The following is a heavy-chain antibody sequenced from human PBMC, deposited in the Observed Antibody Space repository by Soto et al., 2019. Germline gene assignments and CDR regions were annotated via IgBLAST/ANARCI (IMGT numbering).Heavy chain of an antibody. CDR2: VSGGAGST. CDR1: GFTFSSYA. D-gene: IGHD6-19*01. Sequence: GGSLRLSCAASGFTFSSYAMSWVRQAPGRGLEWVSAVSGGAGSTYYAGSVKGRFTISRDNSKNTLSLQMNSLKAEDTGVYYCAKRRGVAVAGHDAFDIWGQGTMVTVSS. J-gene: IGHJ3*02. V-gene: IGHV3-23*01. CDR3: AKRRGVAVAGHDAFDI.